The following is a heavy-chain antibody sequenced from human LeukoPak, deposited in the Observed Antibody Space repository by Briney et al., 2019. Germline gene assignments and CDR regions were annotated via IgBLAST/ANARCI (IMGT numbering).Heavy chain of an antibody. CDR1: GFTFSSYA. D-gene: IGHD1-26*01. Sequence: GGSLRLSCAASGFTFSSYAMSWVRQAPGKGLEWVSAISGSGGSTYCADSVKGGFTISRDNSKNTLYLQMNSLRAEDTAVYYCANPELLSAIWDYWGQGTLVTVSS. V-gene: IGHV3-23*01. CDR3: ANPELLSAIWDY. J-gene: IGHJ4*02. CDR2: ISGSGGST.